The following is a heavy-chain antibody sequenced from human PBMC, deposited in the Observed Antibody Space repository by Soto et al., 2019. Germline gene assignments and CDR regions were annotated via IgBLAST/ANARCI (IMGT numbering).Heavy chain of an antibody. V-gene: IGHV3-23*01. Sequence: EVQLLESGGGLVQPGGSLRLSCAASGFTFSSYAMRWVRQAPGKGLEWVSAISGSGGSTYYAVSVKGRFTISRDNSKNTLYLQMNSLRAEDTAVYYSARRGSESYYDYWGQGTLVTVSS. CDR2: ISGSGGST. D-gene: IGHD6-19*01. J-gene: IGHJ4*02. CDR1: GFTFSSYA. CDR3: ARRGSESYYDY.